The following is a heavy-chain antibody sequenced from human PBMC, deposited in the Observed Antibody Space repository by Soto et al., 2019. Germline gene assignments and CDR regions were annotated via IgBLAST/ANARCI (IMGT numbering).Heavy chain of an antibody. CDR1: GGTVSSGDYY. Sequence: ILSLTSSVSGGTVSSGDYYWSWIRQNPGKGLEWIGYIFHSGNTYYNPSLKSRGSISVDTSKNHFSLKVTSMTDADTAVYYCARVGISSSDAFDIWGQGTVVTVSS. J-gene: IGHJ3*02. CDR3: ARVGISSSDAFDI. CDR2: IFHSGNT. V-gene: IGHV4-31*03. D-gene: IGHD6-6*01.